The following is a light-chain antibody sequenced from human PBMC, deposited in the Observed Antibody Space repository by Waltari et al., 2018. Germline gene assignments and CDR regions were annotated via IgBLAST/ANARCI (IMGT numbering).Light chain of an antibody. J-gene: IGLJ2*01. Sequence: QSALTQPASVSGSPGQSITISCTGTSSDLGGYNYFSWYQQHPGKAPKVIIYDVIKRPSGISNRFSGSKSGNTASLTISGLQAEDEADYYCSSYASGSTLVFGGGTRLTVL. CDR2: DVI. CDR3: SSYASGSTLV. V-gene: IGLV2-14*01. CDR1: SSDLGGYNY.